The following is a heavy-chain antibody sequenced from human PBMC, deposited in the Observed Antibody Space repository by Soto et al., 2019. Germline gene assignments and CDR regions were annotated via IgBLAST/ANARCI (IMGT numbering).Heavy chain of an antibody. CDR3: AGEKVGTTGIDF. V-gene: IGHV1-8*01. D-gene: IGHD1-26*01. CDR2: MNPNSGNT. Sequence: QAQLVQSGAEVKKPGASVKVSCKASGYTFTGYDINWVRQATGQGLEWMGWMNPNSGNTGYAQNFQGRLTMTRDNSTTTAYMELTSLRDDDSAVYYCAGEKVGTTGIDFWGQGTLVTVSS. J-gene: IGHJ4*02. CDR1: GYTFTGYD.